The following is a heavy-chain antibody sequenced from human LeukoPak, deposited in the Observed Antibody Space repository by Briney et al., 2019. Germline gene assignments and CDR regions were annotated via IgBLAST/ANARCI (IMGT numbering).Heavy chain of an antibody. J-gene: IGHJ6*03. CDR2: ISGSGGST. Sequence: GGSLRLSCAASGFTFSSYAMSWVRQAPGKGLEWVSAISGSGGSTYYADSVKGRFTISRDNSKNTLYLQMNSLRAEDTAVYYCAKEAYYYDSSGYFFYYYYYMDVWGKGTTVTISS. V-gene: IGHV3-23*01. CDR3: AKEAYYYDSSGYFFYYYYYMDV. CDR1: GFTFSSYA. D-gene: IGHD3-22*01.